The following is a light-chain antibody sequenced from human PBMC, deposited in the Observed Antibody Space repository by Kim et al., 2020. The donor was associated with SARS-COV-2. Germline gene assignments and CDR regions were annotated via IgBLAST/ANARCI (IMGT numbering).Light chain of an antibody. CDR3: SSFSSTTPVL. V-gene: IGLV2-14*03. Sequence: GQSITLSCTETSSDIGGYNYVSWYQQHPDKAPKLMIYDVSSRPSGVSNRFSGSKSGNTASLTISGLQAEDEADYYCSSFSSTTPVLFGGGTQLTVL. CDR2: DVS. CDR1: SSDIGGYNY. J-gene: IGLJ2*01.